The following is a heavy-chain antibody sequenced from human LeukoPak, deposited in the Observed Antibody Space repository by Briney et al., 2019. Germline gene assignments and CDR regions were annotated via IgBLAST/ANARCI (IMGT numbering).Heavy chain of an antibody. V-gene: IGHV3-21*01. D-gene: IGHD3-3*01. Sequence: PGGSLRLSCAASGFTFSSFGMNWVRQAPGKGLEWVSSIGSSSYYIYYADSVKGRFTTSRDNAKNSLYLQMNSLRAEDTAVYYCARWDSDSTSLDIWGQGTMVTVSS. CDR1: GFTFSSFG. CDR2: IGSSSYYI. CDR3: ARWDSDSTSLDI. J-gene: IGHJ3*02.